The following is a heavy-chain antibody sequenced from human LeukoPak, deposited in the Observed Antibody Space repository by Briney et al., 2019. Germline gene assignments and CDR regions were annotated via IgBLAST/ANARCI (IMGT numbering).Heavy chain of an antibody. Sequence: GGSLRLSCVASGFTFSDYILDWVRQAPGKGLEWVGRIRRKRNSYTTEYAASVKGRFSISRDDLKKTLYLHMNSLQTEDTAVYHCSRDGAEGDNSAFDIWGPGTMVTVSS. J-gene: IGHJ3*02. D-gene: IGHD3-22*01. CDR3: SRDGAEGDNSAFDI. V-gene: IGHV3-72*01. CDR1: GFTFSDYI. CDR2: IRRKRNSYTT.